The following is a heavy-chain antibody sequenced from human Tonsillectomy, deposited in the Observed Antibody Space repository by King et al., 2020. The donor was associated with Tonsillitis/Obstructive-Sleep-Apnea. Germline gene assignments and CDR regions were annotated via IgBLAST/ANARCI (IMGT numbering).Heavy chain of an antibody. D-gene: IGHD3-3*02. CDR3: ARAEPTTPIFVDI. Sequence: VQLQQWGAGLLKPSETLSLTCAVYGGSFSGYYWSWIRQPPGKGLEWIGEINHSGSTNYNPSLKSRVTISVDTSKNQFSLKLSSVTAADTAVYYCARAEPTTPIFVDIWGQGTMVTVSS. J-gene: IGHJ3*02. V-gene: IGHV4-34*01. CDR2: INHSGST. CDR1: GGSFSGYY.